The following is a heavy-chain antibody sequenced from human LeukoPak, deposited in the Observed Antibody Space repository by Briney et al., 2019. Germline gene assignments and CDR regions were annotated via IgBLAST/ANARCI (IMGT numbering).Heavy chain of an antibody. CDR3: ARSHPIVATIFPDY. CDR1: GYTFTGYY. D-gene: IGHD5-12*01. CDR2: INPNSGGT. Sequence: ASVKVSCKASGYTFTGYYMHWVRQAPGQGLEWMGWINPNSGGTNYAQKFQGRVTMTRDTSISTAYMELSRLRSDDTAVYYCARSHPIVATIFPDYWGQGTLVTVSS. V-gene: IGHV1-2*02. J-gene: IGHJ4*02.